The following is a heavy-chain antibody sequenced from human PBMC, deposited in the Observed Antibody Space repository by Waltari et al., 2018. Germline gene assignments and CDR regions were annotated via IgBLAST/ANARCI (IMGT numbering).Heavy chain of an antibody. D-gene: IGHD6-13*01. CDR2: ISGSGAST. CDR1: GFSFNSYA. J-gene: IGHJ4*02. Sequence: GGSLRLSCAASGFSFNSYAMSWVRQAPGKGLEWVSTISGSGASTFYADSVKGRFAISRDNSKNTLYLQLSSLRAEDTAVYYCVKMSSSYYYFDYWGQGTLVTVSS. CDR3: VKMSSSYYYFDY. V-gene: IGHV3-23*01.